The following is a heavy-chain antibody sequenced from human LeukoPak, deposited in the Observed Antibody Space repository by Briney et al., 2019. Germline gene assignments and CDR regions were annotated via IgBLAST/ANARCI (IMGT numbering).Heavy chain of an antibody. J-gene: IGHJ4*02. CDR3: AREAYSSGWYVNF. D-gene: IGHD6-19*01. CDR1: GYSISSGYY. V-gene: IGHV4-4*07. CDR2: IHTSGST. Sequence: SETLSLTCAVSGYSISSGYYWSWIRQTAGKGLEWIGRIHTSGSTNHNPSPSLKSRVTMSVDTSKNQFSLKLNSVTAADTAVYYCAREAYSSGWYVNFWGQGTLVTVSS.